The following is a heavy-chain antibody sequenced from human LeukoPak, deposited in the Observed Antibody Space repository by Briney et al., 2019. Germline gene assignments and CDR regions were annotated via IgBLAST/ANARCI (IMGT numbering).Heavy chain of an antibody. CDR3: ARAADTNRFDP. V-gene: IGHV3-7*01. CDR2: IKQDGSEK. J-gene: IGHJ5*02. Sequence: GGSLTLSCAASGFTYTTYWMTWVRQAPGKGLEWVANIKQDGSEKYYVDSVKGRFTISRDNAKNSLYLQMNSLRAEDTAVYYCARAADTNRFDPWGQGALVTVSS. D-gene: IGHD5-18*01. CDR1: GFTYTTYW.